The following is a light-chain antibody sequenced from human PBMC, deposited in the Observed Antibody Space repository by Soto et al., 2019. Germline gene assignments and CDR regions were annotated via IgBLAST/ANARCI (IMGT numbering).Light chain of an antibody. V-gene: IGLV1-44*01. CDR3: CSYAGSSWI. CDR2: SSN. J-gene: IGLJ2*01. CDR1: NSNIGSDT. Sequence: QSVLTQPPSASGTPGQRVTISCSGSNSNIGSDTVNWYQQLPGTAPKLLIYSSNQRPSGVPDRFSGSKSGNTASLTISGLQAEDEADYYCCSYAGSSWIFGGGTQLTVL.